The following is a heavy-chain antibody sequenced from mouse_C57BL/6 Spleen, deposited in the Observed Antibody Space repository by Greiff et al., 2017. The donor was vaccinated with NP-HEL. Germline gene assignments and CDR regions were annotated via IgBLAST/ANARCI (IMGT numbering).Heavy chain of an antibody. CDR1: GYTFTDYE. Sequence: QVQLKESGAELVRPGASVTLSCKASGYTFTDYEMHWVKQTPVHGLEWIGAIDPETGGTAYNQKFKGKAILTADKSSSTAYMELRSLTSEDSAVYYCTRGATVAPAWFAYWGQGTLVTVSA. V-gene: IGHV1-15*01. D-gene: IGHD1-1*01. J-gene: IGHJ3*01. CDR2: IDPETGGT. CDR3: TRGATVAPAWFAY.